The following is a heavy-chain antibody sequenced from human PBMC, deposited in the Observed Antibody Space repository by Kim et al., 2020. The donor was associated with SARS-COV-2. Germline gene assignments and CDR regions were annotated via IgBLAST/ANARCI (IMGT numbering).Heavy chain of an antibody. J-gene: IGHJ6*01. D-gene: IGHD6-13*01. CDR3: AKVTVSSTWNYYYYGMD. CDR2: ILLDGSNN. Sequence: GGSLRLSCAASGFTFSLYAMHWVRQAPGKGLEWVAVILLDGSNNYYADSVKGRFTISRDDSKRTLYLQMNSLRAEDTAVYYCAKVTVSSTWNYYYYGMD. V-gene: IGHV3-33*03. CDR1: GFTFSLYA.